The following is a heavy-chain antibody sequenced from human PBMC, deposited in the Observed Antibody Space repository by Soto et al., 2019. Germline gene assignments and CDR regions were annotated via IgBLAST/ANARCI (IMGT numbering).Heavy chain of an antibody. Sequence: QVQLVQSGAEVKKPGASVKVSCKASGYTFTSYGISWVRQAPGQGLEWMGWISAYNANTNYAQKLEGRVTMTTDTSTSTAYMELRSLRSDATAVYYCAREGRYSSSWYPPDGLDYWGQGTLVTVSS. CDR1: GYTFTSYG. V-gene: IGHV1-18*01. J-gene: IGHJ4*02. CDR3: AREGRYSSSWYPPDGLDY. D-gene: IGHD6-13*01. CDR2: ISAYNANT.